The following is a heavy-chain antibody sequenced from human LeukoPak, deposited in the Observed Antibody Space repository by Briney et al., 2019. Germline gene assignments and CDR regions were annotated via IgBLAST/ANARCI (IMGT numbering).Heavy chain of an antibody. CDR1: GYTFTNYY. V-gene: IGHV1-8*02. CDR2: MNPNSGNT. D-gene: IGHD4-17*01. Sequence: ASVKVSCKASGYTFTNYYVHWVRQATGQGLEWMGWMNPNSGNTGYAQKFQGRVTMTRNTSISTAYMELSSLRSEDTAVYYCARVGTTVTTGDQDAFDIWGQGTMVTVSS. J-gene: IGHJ3*02. CDR3: ARVGTTVTTGDQDAFDI.